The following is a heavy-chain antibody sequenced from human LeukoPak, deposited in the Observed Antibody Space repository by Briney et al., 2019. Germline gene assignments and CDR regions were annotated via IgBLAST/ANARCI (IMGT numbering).Heavy chain of an antibody. D-gene: IGHD6-13*01. CDR2: IKQDGSEK. CDR1: GFTFSTYW. J-gene: IGHJ4*02. Sequence: GGSLRLSCAASGFTFSTYWMSWVRQAPGKGLEWVANIKQDGSEKYYVDSVKGRFTISRENAKNSLYLQMNSLRAEDTAMYYCARDSASNDYWGQGTLVTVSS. V-gene: IGHV3-7*01. CDR3: ARDSASNDY.